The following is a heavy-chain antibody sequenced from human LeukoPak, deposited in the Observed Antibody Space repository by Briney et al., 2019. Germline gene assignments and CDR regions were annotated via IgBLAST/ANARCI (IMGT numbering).Heavy chain of an antibody. CDR2: IILILDIA. CDR3: ARDQARYFDWLPPSGFDY. D-gene: IGHD3-9*01. V-gene: IGHV1-69*04. J-gene: IGHJ4*02. Sequence: SVKLSRNSSVGTFSIYAISWVPHAPAQGLGWVGRIILILDIANYTQKFQGRVTLTADKSTRTAYMELSSLRSEDTAVYYCARDQARYFDWLPPSGFDYWGQGTLVTVSS. CDR1: VGTFSIYA.